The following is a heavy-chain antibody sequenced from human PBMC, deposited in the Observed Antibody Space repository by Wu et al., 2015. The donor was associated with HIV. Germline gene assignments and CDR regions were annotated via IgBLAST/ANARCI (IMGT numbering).Heavy chain of an antibody. CDR3: ARSPRTIAVAGTDWYFDL. D-gene: IGHD6-19*01. V-gene: IGHV1-18*01. CDR2: ISAYNGNT. CDR1: GYTFTSYG. Sequence: QVQLVQSGAEVKKPGASVKVSCKASGYTFTSYGISWVRQAPGQGLEWMGWISAYNGNTNYAQKLQGRVTMTTDTSTSTAYMELRSLRSDDTAVYYCARSPRTIAVAGTDWYFDLWGRGTLVTVSS. J-gene: IGHJ2*01.